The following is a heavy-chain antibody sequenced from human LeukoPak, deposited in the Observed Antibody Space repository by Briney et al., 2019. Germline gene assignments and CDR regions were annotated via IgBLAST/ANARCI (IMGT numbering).Heavy chain of an antibody. Sequence: SETLSLTCTVSGYSISCGYYWGWIRQPPGEGLEWIGSIYHSGSTYYNPSLKSRVTISVDTSKNQFSLKLSSVTAADTAVYYCAGDRYISSLDYWGQGTLVTVSS. V-gene: IGHV4-38-2*02. CDR2: IYHSGST. D-gene: IGHD6-6*01. CDR1: GYSISCGYY. CDR3: AGDRYISSLDY. J-gene: IGHJ4*02.